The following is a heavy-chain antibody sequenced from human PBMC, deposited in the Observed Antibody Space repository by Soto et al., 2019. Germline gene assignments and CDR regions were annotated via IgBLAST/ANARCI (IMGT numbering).Heavy chain of an antibody. D-gene: IGHD2-21*02. CDR1: GYTFTGYD. CDR3: EVTTGY. J-gene: IGHJ4*01. V-gene: IGHV1-8*01. Sequence: GASVKVSCKASGYTFTGYDINWVRQASGQGLEYMGWMSPESGNTGYAPQFQGRVTMTRNTSISTAYMELSSLRSEDTAVYYCEVTTGYWGQGTKVTVSS. CDR2: MSPESGNT.